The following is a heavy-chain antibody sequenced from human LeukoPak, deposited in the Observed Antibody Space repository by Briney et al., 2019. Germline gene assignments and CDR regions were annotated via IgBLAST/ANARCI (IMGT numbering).Heavy chain of an antibody. V-gene: IGHV4-39*01. Sequence: SETLSLTCTVSGGSISSSSYYWGWIRQPPGKGLQWIGSIYYSGSTYYNPSLKSRVTISVDTSKNQFSLKLSSVTAADTAVYYCARRMVLRYFDWPYYGMDVWGQGTTVTVSS. CDR3: ARRMVLRYFDWPYYGMDV. CDR1: GGSISSSSYY. D-gene: IGHD3-9*01. CDR2: IYYSGST. J-gene: IGHJ6*02.